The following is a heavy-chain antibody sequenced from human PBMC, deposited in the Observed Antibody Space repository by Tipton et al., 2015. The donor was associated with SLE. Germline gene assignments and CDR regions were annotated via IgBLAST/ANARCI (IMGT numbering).Heavy chain of an antibody. Sequence: TLSLTCTVSDGSISSYYWSWMRQHAGKGLEWSGRIYSSGSTNYNPSPKSRVTMSVDSSKNQFSLKLSSVTAADTAVYYCAREAAATGRDLDYWGQGTLVTVSS. CDR2: IYSSGST. V-gene: IGHV4-4*07. CDR3: AREAAATGRDLDY. D-gene: IGHD6-13*01. CDR1: DGSISSYY. J-gene: IGHJ4*02.